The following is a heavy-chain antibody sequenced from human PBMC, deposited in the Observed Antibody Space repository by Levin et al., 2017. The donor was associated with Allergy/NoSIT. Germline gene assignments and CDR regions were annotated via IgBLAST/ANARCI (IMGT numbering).Heavy chain of an antibody. CDR2: IRGSASKT. V-gene: IGHV3-23*01. Sequence: GGSLRLSCAASGFTFSSYDMSWVRQAPGKGLEWVSAIRGSASKTFYADSVKGRFTISRDNSKNTVSLQMNSLRAEDTAIYYCVPGIAVTGSPTDHWGQGTLVTVSS. J-gene: IGHJ4*02. D-gene: IGHD6-19*01. CDR3: VPGIAVTGSPTDH. CDR1: GFTFSSYD.